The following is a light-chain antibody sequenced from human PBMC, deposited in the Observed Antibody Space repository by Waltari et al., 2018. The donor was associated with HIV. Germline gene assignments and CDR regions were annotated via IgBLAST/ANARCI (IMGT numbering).Light chain of an antibody. CDR3: GTWDSGLSAVV. CDR2: DNY. Sequence: QSVLTQPPSVSAAPGQRVTISCAGSSTNIGSNDVWWYQQLPGTAPKLLIFDNYKRPSGIPDRFSGSKSGTSATLGITGLQTGDEADYYCGTWDSGLSAVVFGGGTKLTVL. CDR1: STNIGSND. J-gene: IGLJ3*02. V-gene: IGLV1-51*01.